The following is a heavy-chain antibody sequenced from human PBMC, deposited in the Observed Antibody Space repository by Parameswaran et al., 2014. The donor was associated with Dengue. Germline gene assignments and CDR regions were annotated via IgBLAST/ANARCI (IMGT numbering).Heavy chain of an antibody. CDR3: AGFNDAFDI. V-gene: IGHV4-59*01. J-gene: IGHJ3*02. D-gene: IGHD3-10*01. Sequence: RWIRQPQGRTGVDWVYLLQWEHQLQPSLKSRVTISVDTSKNQFSLKLSSVTAADTAVYYCAGFNDAFDIWGQGTMVTVSS. CDR2: LLQWEH.